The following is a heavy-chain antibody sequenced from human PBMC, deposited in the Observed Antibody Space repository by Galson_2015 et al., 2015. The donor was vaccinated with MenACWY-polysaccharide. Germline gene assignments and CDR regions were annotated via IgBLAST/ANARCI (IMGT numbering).Heavy chain of an antibody. D-gene: IGHD2-15*01. CDR2: MNPNSGNT. V-gene: IGHV1-8*01. J-gene: IGHJ4*02. Sequence: SVKVSCKASGYTFSSYDINWVRQATGQGLEWMGWMNPNSGNTGYAQKLQGRITMTRDASINTAYMELSNLRSEDTAVDYCARGGDMGMAGGASWGQGTLVTVSS. CDR3: ARGGDMGMAGGAS. CDR1: GYTFSSYD.